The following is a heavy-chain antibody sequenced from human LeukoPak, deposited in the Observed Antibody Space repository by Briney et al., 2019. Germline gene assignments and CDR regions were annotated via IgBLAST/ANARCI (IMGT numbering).Heavy chain of an antibody. J-gene: IGHJ6*03. D-gene: IGHD2-2*01. CDR1: GDSMSSYY. CDR2: IYTSGST. V-gene: IGHV4-4*09. CDR3: ARTVPPPAYYYYYMDV. Sequence: SETLSLTCTVSGDSMSSYYWSWIRQPPGKGMEWIGYIYTSGSTNYNPSLKSRVTISVDTSKNQFSLKLSSVTAADTAVYYCARTVPPPAYYYYYMDVWGKGTTVTVSS.